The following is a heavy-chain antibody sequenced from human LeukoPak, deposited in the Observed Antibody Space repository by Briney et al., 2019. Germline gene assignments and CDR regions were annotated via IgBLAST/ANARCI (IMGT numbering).Heavy chain of an antibody. Sequence: ASVKVSCKASGYTFTSYDISWVRQATGQGLEWMGWMNPNSGNTGYAQKFQGRVTMTRNTSISTAYMELSSLRSEDTAVYYCARDRSGYRAIDYWGQGTLVTVSS. D-gene: IGHD3-3*01. CDR1: GYTFTSYD. CDR2: MNPNSGNT. CDR3: ARDRSGYRAIDY. J-gene: IGHJ4*02. V-gene: IGHV1-8*01.